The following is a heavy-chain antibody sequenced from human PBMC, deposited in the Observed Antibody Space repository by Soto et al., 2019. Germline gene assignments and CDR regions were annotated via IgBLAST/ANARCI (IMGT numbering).Heavy chain of an antibody. J-gene: IGHJ4*02. CDR1: GDSFSSYY. D-gene: IGHD5-12*01. CDR2: IYYSGTT. V-gene: IGHV4-59*01. Sequence: SETLSLTCTVSGDSFSSYYWSWIRQPPGKGLEWIGYIYYSGTTNYSPSLKSRVTISVDTSKKQFSLMLSSVTAADTAVYYCARETRGYSGYGFDYRGQGMLVTVSS. CDR3: ARETRGYSGYGFDY.